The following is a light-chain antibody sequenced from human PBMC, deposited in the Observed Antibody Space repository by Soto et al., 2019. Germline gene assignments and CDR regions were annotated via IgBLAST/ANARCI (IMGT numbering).Light chain of an antibody. CDR1: QSVSRY. V-gene: IGKV3D-11*02. J-gene: IGKJ3*01. CDR2: DAS. CDR3: HQRSNWPFT. Sequence: EIVLTQSPATLSLSPGERATLSCRASQSVSRYLAWYQQKPGQAPRLLIYDASNRATGVPARFSGSGAETDFTLTISSLEPEDFAVYYCHQRSNWPFTFGPVTKVDIK.